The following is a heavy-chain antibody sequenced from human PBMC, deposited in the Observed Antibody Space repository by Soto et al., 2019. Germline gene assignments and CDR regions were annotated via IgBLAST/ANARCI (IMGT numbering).Heavy chain of an antibody. J-gene: IGHJ6*02. V-gene: IGHV3-30*18. Sequence: GGSLRLSCAASGFTFSSYGMHWVRQAPGKGLEWVAVISYDGSNKYYADSVKGRFTISRDNSKNTLYLQMNSLRAEDTAVYYCAKASVARYYYYGMDVWGQGTTVTVSS. CDR1: GFTFSSYG. CDR2: ISYDGSNK. CDR3: AKASVARYYYYGMDV.